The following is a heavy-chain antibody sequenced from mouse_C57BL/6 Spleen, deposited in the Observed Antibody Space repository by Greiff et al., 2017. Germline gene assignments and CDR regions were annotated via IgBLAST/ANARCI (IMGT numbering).Heavy chain of an antibody. CDR1: GFTFSSYA. CDR3: ARDNKMAMDY. V-gene: IGHV5-4*01. J-gene: IGHJ4*01. CDR2: ISDGGSYT. Sequence: EVKLQESGGGLVKPGGSLKLSCAASGFTFSSYAMSWVRQTPEKRLEWVATISDGGSYTYYPDNVKGRFTISRDNAKNNLYLQMSHLKSEDTAMYYCARDNKMAMDYWGQGTSVTVSS.